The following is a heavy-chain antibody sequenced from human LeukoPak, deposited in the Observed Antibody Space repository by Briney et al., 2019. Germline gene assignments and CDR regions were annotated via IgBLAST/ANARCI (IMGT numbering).Heavy chain of an antibody. V-gene: IGHV3-7*01. CDR3: ARRVYNSGWYIDY. CDR2: IKQDGSVK. D-gene: IGHD6-19*01. CDR1: GFTFSNYW. Sequence: SGGSLRLSCAASGFTFSNYWMSWVRQAPGRGLEWVANIKQDGSVKYYVDSVKGRFTISRDNAKNSLYLQMNSLRAEDTAVYYCARRVYNSGWYIDYWGQGTLVTVSS. J-gene: IGHJ4*02.